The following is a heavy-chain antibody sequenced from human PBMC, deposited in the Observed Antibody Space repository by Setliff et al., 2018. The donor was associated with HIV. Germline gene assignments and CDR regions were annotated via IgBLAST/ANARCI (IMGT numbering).Heavy chain of an antibody. D-gene: IGHD1-26*01. J-gene: IGHJ6*03. V-gene: IGHV4-4*08. CDR2: IYTTGST. CDR1: GSSISGHF. CDR3: ARRRPPPSGSYSYYYMGV. Sequence: SETLSLTCTVSGSSISGHFWTWIRQPPGKGLEWIGYIYTTGSTNYNPSLTSRVTLSVDTSKNKFSLKVSSVTAADTAVYYCARRRPPPSGSYSYYYMGVWGKGTTVTVSS.